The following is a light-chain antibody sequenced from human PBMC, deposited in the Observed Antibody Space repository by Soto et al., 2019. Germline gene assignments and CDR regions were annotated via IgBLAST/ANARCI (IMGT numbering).Light chain of an antibody. CDR2: GAT. CDR1: QSVSSSY. V-gene: IGKV3-20*01. CDR3: QQYGSSRWT. Sequence: DIALTQSPGTLSLSQGERATLSCWASQSVSSSYLAWYQQKPGHAPRLLIYGATSRATGIPDRFSGRGSGTDFTLTISRLEPEDCAVYYCQQYGSSRWTVGPGTKVDIK. J-gene: IGKJ1*01.